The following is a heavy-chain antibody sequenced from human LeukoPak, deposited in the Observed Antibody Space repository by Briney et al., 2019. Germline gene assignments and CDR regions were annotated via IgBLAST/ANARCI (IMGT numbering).Heavy chain of an antibody. CDR2: ISGSGCST. Sequence: GGSLRLSCAASGFTFSSYAMSWVRQAPGKGLEGVSAISGSGCSTYYADSVKGRFTIPRDNSKNTLYLQMNSLRAEDTAVYYCAKARQPDYRDFSFDYWGQGTLVTVSS. J-gene: IGHJ4*02. D-gene: IGHD4-17*01. V-gene: IGHV3-23*01. CDR1: GFTFSSYA. CDR3: AKARQPDYRDFSFDY.